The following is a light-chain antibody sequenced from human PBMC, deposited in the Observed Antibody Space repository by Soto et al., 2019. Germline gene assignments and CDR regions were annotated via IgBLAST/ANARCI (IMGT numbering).Light chain of an antibody. Sequence: EIVMTQSPATLSLSPGERATLSCRASQSVSSNLAWYQQKPGQAPRLLIYGASTRPTGIPARFSGSGSGTEFTLTISSLQSEDFAVYYCQQYNNWPWTFGQGTKVEIK. V-gene: IGKV3-15*01. CDR1: QSVSSN. J-gene: IGKJ1*01. CDR2: GAS. CDR3: QQYNNWPWT.